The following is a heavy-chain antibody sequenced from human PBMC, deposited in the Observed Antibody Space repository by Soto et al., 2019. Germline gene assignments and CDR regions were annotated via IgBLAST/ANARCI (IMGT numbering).Heavy chain of an antibody. V-gene: IGHV1-18*01. CDR2: INPHGGST. CDR3: ARSSGGNFGIIIEGSNWFDP. D-gene: IGHD3-3*01. Sequence: ASVKVSCKASGYTFNLYGITWVRQAPGQGLEWMGVINPHGGSTKYAQKFQGRITMTRDTSRSTAYMELSSLRSDDTAIYYCARSSGGNFGIIIEGSNWFDPWGQGTLVTVSS. CDR1: GYTFNLYG. J-gene: IGHJ5*02.